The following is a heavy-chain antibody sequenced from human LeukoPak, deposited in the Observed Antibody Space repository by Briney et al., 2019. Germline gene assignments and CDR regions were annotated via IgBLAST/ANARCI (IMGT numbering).Heavy chain of an antibody. D-gene: IGHD2/OR15-2a*01. CDR1: GGSISSYY. CDR2: IYYSGST. Sequence: PSETLSLTCTVSGGSISSYYWSWIRQPPGKGLEWIGYIYYSGSTNYNPSLKSRVTISVDTSKNQFSLKLSSVTAADTAVYYCARHSVGRQVLSVFDYWGQGTLVTVSS. J-gene: IGHJ4*02. CDR3: ARHSVGRQVLSVFDY. V-gene: IGHV4-59*08.